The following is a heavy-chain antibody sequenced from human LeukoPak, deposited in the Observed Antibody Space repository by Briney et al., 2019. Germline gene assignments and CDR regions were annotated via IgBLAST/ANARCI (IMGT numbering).Heavy chain of an antibody. CDR3: ARDRGIVVVPAEAHWFDP. CDR1: GGSISSYY. J-gene: IGHJ5*02. Sequence: SETLSLTCTVSGGSISSYYGSWIRQPAGKGLEWIGRIYTSGSTNYNPSLKSRVTMSVDTSKNQFSLKLSSVTAAGTAVYYCARDRGIVVVPAEAHWFDPWGQGTLVTVSS. CDR2: IYTSGST. V-gene: IGHV4-4*07. D-gene: IGHD2-2*01.